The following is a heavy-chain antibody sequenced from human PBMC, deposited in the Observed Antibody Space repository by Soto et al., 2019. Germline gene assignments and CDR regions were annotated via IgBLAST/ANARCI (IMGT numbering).Heavy chain of an antibody. CDR2: IYHSGNT. D-gene: IGHD3-22*01. J-gene: IGHJ5*02. V-gene: IGHV4-30-2*01. CDR3: ARCCYYDSSGYYYPNWFDP. Sequence: SWTMSLTCVVCGGSISIGGYSWSWVRQPPGKGLEWIGYIYHSGNTYYNPSLKSRVTISVGRSKNQFSLKLSSVTAADTAVYYCARCCYYDSSGYYYPNWFDPWGQGTLVTVSS. CDR1: GGSISIGGYS.